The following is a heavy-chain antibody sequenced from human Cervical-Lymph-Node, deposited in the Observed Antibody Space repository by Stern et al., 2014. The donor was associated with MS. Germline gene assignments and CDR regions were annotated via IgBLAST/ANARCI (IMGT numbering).Heavy chain of an antibody. CDR2: ITHSGST. J-gene: IGHJ4*02. CDR1: GGTINPYY. CDR3: ARGGILPVALFDF. D-gene: IGHD2-2*01. V-gene: IGHV4-34*01. Sequence: QVQLQQWGAGLLKPSETLSLTCAVSGGTINPYYWSWIRQPPGKGLEWIGVITHSGSTYYNPSLKSRVAISVDTSNNQFSLKLTSLTAADTSVYYCARGGILPVALFDFWGQGTTVTVSS.